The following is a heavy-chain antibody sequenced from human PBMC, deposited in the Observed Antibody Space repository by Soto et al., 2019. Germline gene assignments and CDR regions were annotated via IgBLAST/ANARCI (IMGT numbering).Heavy chain of an antibody. CDR1: GGTFSSYA. Sequence: QVQLVQSGAEVKKPGSSVKVSCKASGGTFSSYAISWVRQAPGQGLEWMGGIIPLFGTANYAQKFQGRVTITADESTRTAYMELSSLRSEDTAVYYCARGSYYYDSSGYYRFDYWGQGTLVTVSS. CDR3: ARGSYYYDSSGYYRFDY. J-gene: IGHJ4*02. CDR2: IIPLFGTA. V-gene: IGHV1-69*01. D-gene: IGHD3-22*01.